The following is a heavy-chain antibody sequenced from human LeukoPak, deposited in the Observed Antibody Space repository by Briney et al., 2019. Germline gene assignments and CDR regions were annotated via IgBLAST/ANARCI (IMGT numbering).Heavy chain of an antibody. CDR2: IHHSGGT. J-gene: IGHJ5*02. D-gene: IGHD2-15*01. CDR1: GYSISSGYY. Sequence: PSETLSLTCTVSGYSISSGYYWGWIRQPPGKGLEWIESIHHSGGTYYNPSLKSRVTITVDTSKNQFSLKLSSVTGAHTAVYYCARERGYCSGGSCNWFDPWGQGTLVTVSS. V-gene: IGHV4-38-2*02. CDR3: ARERGYCSGGSCNWFDP.